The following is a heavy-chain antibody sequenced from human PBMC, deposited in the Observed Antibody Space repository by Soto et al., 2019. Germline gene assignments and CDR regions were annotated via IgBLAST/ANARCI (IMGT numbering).Heavy chain of an antibody. CDR2: VNPIVSMS. CDR3: AGSYGSGYRAFDY. D-gene: IGHD3-10*01. Sequence: QVQLVQSGAEVKRPGSSVKVSCKASGDTFNFYSINWVRQAPGLGLEWMGRVNPIVSMSNYAQKFQGRVTMTADQSTSTAYMELSSLRSENTAIYYCAGSYGSGYRAFDYWGQGALVTVSS. CDR1: GDTFNFYS. V-gene: IGHV1-69*02. J-gene: IGHJ4*02.